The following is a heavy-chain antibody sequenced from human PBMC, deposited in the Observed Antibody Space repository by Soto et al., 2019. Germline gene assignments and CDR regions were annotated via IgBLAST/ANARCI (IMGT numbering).Heavy chain of an antibody. V-gene: IGHV1-69*02. CDR2: IIPILGIA. J-gene: IGHJ3*02. Sequence: QVQLVQSGAEVKKPGSSVKVSCKASGGTFSSYTISWVRQAPGQGLEWMGRIIPILGIANYAQKFQGRVTNTADKSTSTGYMELSSLRSDDTAVYYCARAPTPYYDYIWGSYRPDIQQDAFDIWGQGTMVTGSS. D-gene: IGHD3-16*02. CDR1: GGTFSSYT. CDR3: ARAPTPYYDYIWGSYRPDIQQDAFDI.